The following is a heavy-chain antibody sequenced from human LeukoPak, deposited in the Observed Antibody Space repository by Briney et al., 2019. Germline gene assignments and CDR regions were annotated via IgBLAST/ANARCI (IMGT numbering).Heavy chain of an antibody. J-gene: IGHJ4*02. V-gene: IGHV3-23*01. Sequence: GGSLRLSCTDSGFAFRSNAMSWARQAPGKGLEWVSAISGSGGSTHYADSVKGRSTISRDNSKNTLYMQMNSLRTEDTAVYYCAKGGVAAARDYWGQGTLVTVPS. D-gene: IGHD6-13*01. CDR1: GFAFRSNA. CDR2: ISGSGGST. CDR3: AKGGVAAARDY.